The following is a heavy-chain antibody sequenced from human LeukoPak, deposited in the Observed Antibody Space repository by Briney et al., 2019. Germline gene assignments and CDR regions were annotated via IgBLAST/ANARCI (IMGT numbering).Heavy chain of an antibody. CDR2: ISTNGGGT. Sequence: GGSLRHSCAASGLNLSTQAMHWARQTPGKGLEYVSAISTNGGGTYYANSVKGRFTISRDNSKNTLYLQMGSLGAEDMAVYYCARYCSGVSCYSGYDYWGQGTLVTVSS. V-gene: IGHV3-64*01. CDR1: GLNLSTQA. CDR3: ARYCSGVSCYSGYDY. D-gene: IGHD2-15*01. J-gene: IGHJ4*02.